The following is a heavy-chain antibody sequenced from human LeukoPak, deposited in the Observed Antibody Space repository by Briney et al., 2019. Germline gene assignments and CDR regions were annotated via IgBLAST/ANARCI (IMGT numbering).Heavy chain of an antibody. J-gene: IGHJ3*02. CDR1: GYTFTAYY. D-gene: IGHD1-26*01. CDR3: ARDRGSYFHDAFDI. CDR2: INPSSGGT. V-gene: IGHV1-2*02. Sequence: GASVKVSCKASGYTFTAYYMYWVRQAPGQGLEWMGWINPSSGGTNYAQKFQGRVTMTGDTPIHTVYMELSRLTSDDAAVYYCARDRGSYFHDAFDIWGQGTMVTVSS.